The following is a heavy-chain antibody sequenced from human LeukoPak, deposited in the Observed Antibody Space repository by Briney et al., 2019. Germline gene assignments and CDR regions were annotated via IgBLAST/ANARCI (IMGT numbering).Heavy chain of an antibody. D-gene: IGHD3-22*01. J-gene: IGHJ4*02. V-gene: IGHV3-30*18. CDR2: ISYDGSNK. CDR3: AKLRYYYDSSGSSDY. Sequence: GGSLRLSCAASGFTFSSYGMHWVRQAPGKGLEWVAVISYDGSNKYYADSVKGRFTISRDNSKNTLYLQMNSLRAEDTAVYYCAKLRYYYDSSGSSDYWGQGTLVTVSS. CDR1: GFTFSSYG.